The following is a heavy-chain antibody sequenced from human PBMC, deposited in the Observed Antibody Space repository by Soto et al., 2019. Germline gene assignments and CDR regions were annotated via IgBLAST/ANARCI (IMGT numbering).Heavy chain of an antibody. CDR2: IIPIFGTA. D-gene: IGHD2-15*01. Sequence: QVQLVQSGAEVKKPGSSVKVSCKASGGTFSSYAISWVRQAPGQGLEWMGGIIPIFGTANYAQKFQGRGTITADETTSTAYMELSSLRSEDTAVYYCARVRKGGGYYYYGMDVWGQGTTVTVSS. J-gene: IGHJ6*02. CDR3: ARVRKGGGYYYYGMDV. V-gene: IGHV1-69*01. CDR1: GGTFSSYA.